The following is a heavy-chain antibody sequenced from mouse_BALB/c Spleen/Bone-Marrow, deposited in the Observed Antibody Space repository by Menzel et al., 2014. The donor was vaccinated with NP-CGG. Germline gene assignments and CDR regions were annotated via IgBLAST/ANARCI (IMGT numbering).Heavy chain of an antibody. D-gene: IGHD1-1*01. CDR2: IDPANGNT. J-gene: IGHJ2*01. CDR1: GFNIKDTY. V-gene: IGHV14-3*02. CDR3: AYGSSYDYFDY. Sequence: EVQLQQSGAELVKPGASVKLSCTASGFNIKDTYMHWVKQRPEQGLEWIGRIDPANGNTKYDPKFQGKATITADTSSNTAYLQLSSLTSEDTAVYYFAYGSSYDYFDYLGQGTTLTGSS.